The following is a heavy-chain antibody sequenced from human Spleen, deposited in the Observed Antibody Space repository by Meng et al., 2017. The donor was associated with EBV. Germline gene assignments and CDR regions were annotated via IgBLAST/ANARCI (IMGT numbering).Heavy chain of an antibody. CDR1: GSSISSVGYS. D-gene: IGHD2-15*01. V-gene: IGHV4-30-2*01. J-gene: IGHJ4*02. Sequence: QLHVAGSGRGKPTQPRSLTCAVAGSSISSVGYSWNWIRQPPGKGLEWIGHINSSASTYYDPSLKSRVTISVDRSKNQFSLKLSSVTGADTAVNYWVGGDEGRGYFHSWGQGTLVTVSS. CDR3: VGGDEGRGYFHS. CDR2: INSSAST.